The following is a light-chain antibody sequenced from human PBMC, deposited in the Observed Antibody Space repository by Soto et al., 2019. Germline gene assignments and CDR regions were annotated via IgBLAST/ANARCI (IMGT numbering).Light chain of an antibody. Sequence: EIVMTQSPATLSVSPGERATLSCRASESVNSNLAWHQQKPGQAPRLLIYGASTRATGIPARFSGSGSGTEFTLTISSLQSEDFAVYFCQQYNNWPPITFGQGTRLEIK. CDR1: ESVNSN. CDR3: QQYNNWPPIT. J-gene: IGKJ5*01. CDR2: GAS. V-gene: IGKV3-15*01.